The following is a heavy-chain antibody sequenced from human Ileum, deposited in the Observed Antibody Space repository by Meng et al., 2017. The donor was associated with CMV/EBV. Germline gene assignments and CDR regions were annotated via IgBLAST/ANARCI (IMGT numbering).Heavy chain of an antibody. CDR3: ARESELLRFDH. D-gene: IGHD6-6*01. CDR1: GDRVSTNNVA. Sequence: QIQPQQSRPGLVKPSQTLPLPWAIAGDRVSTNNVAWNWIRQSPLRGLEWLGRTAYRSKWDYEYSVSVESRITISPDTSKNQFSLHLRSVTPEDTAIYYCARESELLRFDHWGQGTLVTVSS. J-gene: IGHJ5*02. CDR2: TAYRSKWDY. V-gene: IGHV6-1*01.